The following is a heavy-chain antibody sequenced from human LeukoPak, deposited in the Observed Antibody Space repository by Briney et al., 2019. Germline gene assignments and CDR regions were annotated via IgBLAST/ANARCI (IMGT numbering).Heavy chain of an antibody. V-gene: IGHV3-30*01. J-gene: IGHJ5*02. Sequence: GGSLRLSCAASGFTFSSYAMHWVRQAPGKGLEWVAVISYDGSNKYYADSVKGRFTISRDNSKNTLYLQMNSLRAEDTAVYYCARDQKQLVPTLTYVFDPWGQGTLVTVPS. D-gene: IGHD6-13*01. CDR3: ARDQKQLVPTLTYVFDP. CDR1: GFTFSSYA. CDR2: ISYDGSNK.